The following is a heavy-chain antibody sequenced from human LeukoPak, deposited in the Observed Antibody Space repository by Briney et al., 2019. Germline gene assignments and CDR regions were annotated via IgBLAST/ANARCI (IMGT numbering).Heavy chain of an antibody. CDR1: GYTFTSYD. J-gene: IGHJ4*02. CDR2: MNPSSGDT. D-gene: IGHD3-10*01. CDR3: VRGGGVMNYGSGSYYAYFDY. Sequence: ASVKVSCRASGYTFTSYDINWVRQATGQGLEWMGWMNPSSGDTGYAQRFQGRVTMTRNTSISTAYMELSSLRSEDTAVYYCVRGGGVMNYGSGSYYAYFDYWGQGTLVTVSS. V-gene: IGHV1-8*01.